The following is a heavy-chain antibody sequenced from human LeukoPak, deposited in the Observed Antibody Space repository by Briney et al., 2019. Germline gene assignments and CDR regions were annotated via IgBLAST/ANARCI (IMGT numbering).Heavy chain of an antibody. CDR2: IYSSGSS. D-gene: IGHD3-3*01. CDR3: ASPPRFLEWFFDY. Sequence: PSETLSLTCTVCYGSISSHYWSSIRQSPGKGLEWIGYIYSSGSSNYNPSLKSRVTISVATSKNQFSLKLKWVTAQDTALYYCASPPRFLEWFFDYWGPGTLVTVSS. CDR1: YGSISSHY. J-gene: IGHJ4*02. V-gene: IGHV4-59*11.